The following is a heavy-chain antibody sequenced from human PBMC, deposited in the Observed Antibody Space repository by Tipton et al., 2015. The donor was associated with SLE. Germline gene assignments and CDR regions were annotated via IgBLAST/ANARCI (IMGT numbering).Heavy chain of an antibody. CDR1: GASISTHY. V-gene: IGHV4-59*11. J-gene: IGHJ4*02. CDR2: ISYTGNT. D-gene: IGHD3-16*01. Sequence: TLSLTCTVSGASISTHYWSWIRQPPGKGLEWIGYISYTGNTNFNPSLKSRVTMSVATSKNQFSLKLTSVTAADTAVYYCARGGGSSNFDPPGYWGQGTLVTVSS. CDR3: ARGGGSSNFDPPGY.